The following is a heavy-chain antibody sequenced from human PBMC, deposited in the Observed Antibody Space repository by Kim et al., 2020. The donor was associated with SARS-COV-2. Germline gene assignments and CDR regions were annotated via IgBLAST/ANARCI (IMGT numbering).Heavy chain of an antibody. CDR3: AKLVRNYYSSGSYYTRFDY. CDR2: ISGSGGST. Sequence: GGSLRLSCAASGFTFSSYAMSWVRQAPGKGLKWVSSISGSGGSTYYADFVKGRFTISRDNSKNTLYLQLNSLGAEDTAVYYCAKLVRNYYSSGSYYTRFDYWGQGTLVTVSS. D-gene: IGHD3-10*01. V-gene: IGHV3-23*01. CDR1: GFTFSSYA. J-gene: IGHJ4*02.